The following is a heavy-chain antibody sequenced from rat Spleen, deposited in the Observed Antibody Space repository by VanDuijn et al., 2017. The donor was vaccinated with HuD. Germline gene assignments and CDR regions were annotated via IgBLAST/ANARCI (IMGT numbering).Heavy chain of an antibody. V-gene: IGHV3-3*01. D-gene: IGHD4-2*01. CDR3: ARRGAPFDY. J-gene: IGHJ2*01. CDR1: GYSITSSYR. CDR2: INSEGST. Sequence: EVQLQESGPGLVKPSQSLSLTCSVTGYSITSSYRWNWIRKFPGNKLEWMGYINSEGSTNYNPSLKSRISITRDTSKNQFFLQVNSVTTEDTATYYCARRGAPFDYWGQGVMVTVSS.